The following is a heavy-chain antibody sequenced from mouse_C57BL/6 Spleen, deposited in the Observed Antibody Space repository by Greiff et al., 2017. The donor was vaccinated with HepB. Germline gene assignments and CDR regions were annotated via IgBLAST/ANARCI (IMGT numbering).Heavy chain of an antibody. CDR3: ARIKKIVATYFDY. J-gene: IGHJ2*01. V-gene: IGHV1S81*02. CDR1: GYTFTSYW. CDR2: TNPTNGRT. Sequence: VQLQQPGAELVKAGASVKMSCKASGYTFTSYWMHWVKQRLGQGLEGFAETNPTNGRTYYNEKFKSKDTLTVDKSSSTAYMLLSGPTFEDSAVYYCARIKKIVATYFDYWGQGTTLTVSS. D-gene: IGHD1-1*01.